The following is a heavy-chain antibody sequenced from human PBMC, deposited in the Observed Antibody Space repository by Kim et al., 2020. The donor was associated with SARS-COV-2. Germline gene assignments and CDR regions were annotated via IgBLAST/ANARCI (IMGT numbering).Heavy chain of an antibody. CDR3: VRFGRDCSLSS. J-gene: IGHJ4*02. V-gene: IGHV3-74*01. CDR2: INTDGSFT. Sequence: GGSLRLSCAGSGFTFSSDWMHWVRPAPGNGLEWVSRINTDGSFTTNADSVQGRFTISRDNAKNTLYLQMYSLSAEDTSVYYCVRFGRDCSLSSWGRGTLVTVAS. D-gene: IGHD2-21*02. CDR1: GFTFSSDW.